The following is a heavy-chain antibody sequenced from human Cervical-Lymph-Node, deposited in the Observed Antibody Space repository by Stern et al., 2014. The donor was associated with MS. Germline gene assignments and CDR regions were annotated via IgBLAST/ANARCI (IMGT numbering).Heavy chain of an antibody. CDR3: ARDSERMTYLDY. CDR1: GGTFSSYA. V-gene: IGHV1-69*01. D-gene: IGHD1-1*01. J-gene: IGHJ4*02. CDR2: IIPIFGSA. Sequence: DQLVESGAEVKKPGSSVKVSCKASGGTFSSYAINWVRQAPGQGLEWMGGIIPIFGSANYAQKFQGRVTITADQSTRTSSMELRSLRSEDTAVYYCARDSERMTYLDYWGQGTLVTVSS.